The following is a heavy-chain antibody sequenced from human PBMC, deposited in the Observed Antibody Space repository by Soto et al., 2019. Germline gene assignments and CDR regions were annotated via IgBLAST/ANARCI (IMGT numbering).Heavy chain of an antibody. CDR2: IKEDGSEK. D-gene: IGHD1-26*01. CDR1: GFTFSNHW. CDR3: AKEYR. Sequence: EVQLVESGGGLVQPGGSLRLSCTASGFTFSNHWMSWVRQAPGKGLERVASIKEDGSEKYYVDSVKGRFTISRDNAKISLYLQMNSIRAEDTAVYYCAKEYRWGQGTLVTVSS. J-gene: IGHJ4*02. V-gene: IGHV3-7*01.